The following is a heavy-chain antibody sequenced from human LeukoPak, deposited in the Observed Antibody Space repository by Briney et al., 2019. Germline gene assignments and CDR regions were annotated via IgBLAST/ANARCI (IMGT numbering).Heavy chain of an antibody. CDR2: TYYRSKWYH. J-gene: IGHJ3*01. CDR3: ARDPAYSTGWTKNAFDF. CDR1: GDSVSSNSAT. D-gene: IGHD6-19*01. Sequence: SQTLSLTCAISGDSVSSNSATWNWIRQSPSRGLEWLGRTYYRSKWYHDYAVSVKSRISLNPDTSKNQFSLQLNSVTPEDTAVYYCARDPAYSTGWTKNAFDFWGQGTMVTVSS. V-gene: IGHV6-1*01.